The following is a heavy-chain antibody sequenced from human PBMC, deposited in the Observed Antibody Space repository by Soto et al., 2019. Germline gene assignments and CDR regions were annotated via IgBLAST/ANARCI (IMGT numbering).Heavy chain of an antibody. CDR3: ASNHLGYCSGGSCYSGGMDV. CDR2: MNPNSGNT. CDR1: GYTFTSYD. V-gene: IGHV1-8*01. J-gene: IGHJ6*02. Sequence: GASVKVSCKASGYTFTSYDINWVRQATGQGLEWMGWMNPNSGNTGYAQKFQGRVTMTRNTSISTAYMELSSLRSEDTAVYYCASNHLGYCSGGSCYSGGMDVWGQGTTVTVSS. D-gene: IGHD2-15*01.